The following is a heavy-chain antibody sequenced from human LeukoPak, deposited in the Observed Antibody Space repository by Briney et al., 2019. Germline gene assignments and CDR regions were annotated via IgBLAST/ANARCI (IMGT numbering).Heavy chain of an antibody. J-gene: IGHJ4*02. Sequence: GASVKVSCKASGYTFTGYYMHWVRQAPGQGLEWMGWINPNSGGTNYAQKFQGRVTMTRDTSIGTAYMELSRLRSDDTAVYYCARDSSGSGWNFDYWGQGTLVTVSS. V-gene: IGHV1-2*02. CDR1: GYTFTGYY. CDR2: INPNSGGT. CDR3: ARDSSGSGWNFDY. D-gene: IGHD6-19*01.